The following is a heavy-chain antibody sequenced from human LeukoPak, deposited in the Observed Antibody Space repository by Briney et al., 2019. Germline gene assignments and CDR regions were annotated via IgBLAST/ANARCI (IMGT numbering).Heavy chain of an antibody. V-gene: IGHV3-23*01. CDR2: TAGADDLI. CDR1: GLTFGDSR. CDR3: ANYIQRPPGMDV. J-gene: IGHJ6*02. D-gene: IGHD2-15*01. Sequence: LPGGCLRLSCAVSGLTFGDSRMIWVRQAPEKRLGWVAVTAGADDLIQYADCVKGRFTISTDNSKNTVYLQMNSLRAEDTALYFCANYIQRPPGMDVWGQGTMVTVSS.